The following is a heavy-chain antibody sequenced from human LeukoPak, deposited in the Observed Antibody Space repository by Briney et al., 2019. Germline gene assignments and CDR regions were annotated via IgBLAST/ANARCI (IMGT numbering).Heavy chain of an antibody. CDR3: ARDSPNYGDYYFDY. D-gene: IGHD4-17*01. CDR2: IWYDGSNK. Sequence: GGSLRLSCAASGFTFSSYCMHWVRQAPGKGLEWVAGIWYDGSNKYYADSVKGRFTISRDNSKNTLYLQMNSLRAEDTAVYYCARDSPNYGDYYFDYWGQGTLVTVSS. J-gene: IGHJ4*02. V-gene: IGHV3-33*01. CDR1: GFTFSSYC.